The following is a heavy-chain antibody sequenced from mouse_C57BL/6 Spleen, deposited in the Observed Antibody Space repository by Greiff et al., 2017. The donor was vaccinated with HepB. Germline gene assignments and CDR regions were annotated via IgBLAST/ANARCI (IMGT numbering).Heavy chain of an antibody. CDR3: ARENIITAMDY. CDR1: GYTFTDYY. D-gene: IGHD1-2*01. CDR2: IYPGSGNT. Sequence: VKLVESGAELVRPGASVKLSCKASGYTFTDYYINWVKQRPGQGLEWIARIYPGSGNTYYNEKFKGKATLTAEKSSSTAYMQLSSLTSEDSAVYFCARENIITAMDYWGQGTSVTVSS. J-gene: IGHJ4*01. V-gene: IGHV1-76*01.